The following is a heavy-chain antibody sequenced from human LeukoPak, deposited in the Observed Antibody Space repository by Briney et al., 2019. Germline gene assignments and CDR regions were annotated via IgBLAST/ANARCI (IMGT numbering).Heavy chain of an antibody. J-gene: IGHJ6*03. CDR1: GFTVSSNY. Sequence: PGGSLRLSCAASGFTVSSNYMSWVRQAPGKGLEWVSVIYSGGSTYYADSVKGRFTISRDNSKNTLYLQMNSLRAEDTAVYYCAKDPTLSSSPGKGYYYYYMDVWGKGTTVTVSS. CDR2: IYSGGST. V-gene: IGHV3-66*01. D-gene: IGHD6-6*01. CDR3: AKDPTLSSSPGKGYYYYYMDV.